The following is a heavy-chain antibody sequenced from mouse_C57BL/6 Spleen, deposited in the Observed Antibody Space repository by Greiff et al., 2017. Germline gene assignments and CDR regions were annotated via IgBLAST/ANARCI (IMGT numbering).Heavy chain of an antibody. D-gene: IGHD4-1*01. J-gene: IGHJ2*01. CDR3: ATGPLTGRFDY. V-gene: IGHV14-2*01. CDR1: GFTIKDYY. CDR2: IYPEDGDT. Sequence: EVKLQESGAELVKPGASVKLSCTASGFTIKDYYMHWVKQRTEQGLAWIGRIYPEDGDTKYAPKFQGKATITADTSSNTAYLQLSSLTSEDTAVYYCATGPLTGRFDYWGQGTTLTVSS.